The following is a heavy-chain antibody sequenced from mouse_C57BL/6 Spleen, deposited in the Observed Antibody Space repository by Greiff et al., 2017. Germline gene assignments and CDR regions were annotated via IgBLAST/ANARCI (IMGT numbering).Heavy chain of an antibody. V-gene: IGHV1-12*01. J-gene: IGHJ2*01. D-gene: IGHD2-5*01. CDR1: GYTFTSYN. CDR3: AREVKGSYYFDY. Sequence: LQQSGAELVRPGASVKMSCKASGYTFTSYNMHWVKQTPRQGLEWIGAIYPGNGDTSYNQEFKGKATLTVDKSSSTAYMQLSSRTSEDYAVYFCAREVKGSYYFDYWGQGTTLTVSS. CDR2: IYPGNGDT.